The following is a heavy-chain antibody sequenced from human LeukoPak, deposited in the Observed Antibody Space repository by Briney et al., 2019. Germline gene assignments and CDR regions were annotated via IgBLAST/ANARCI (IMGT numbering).Heavy chain of an antibody. J-gene: IGHJ4*02. Sequence: ASVKVFCKASGYTFTSYGISWVRQAPGQGLEWMGWISAYNGNTNYAQKLQGRVTMTTDTSTSTAYMELRSLRSDDTAVYYCARGPEVAAAGTHQRLLYYFDYWGQGTLVTVSS. CDR3: ARGPEVAAAGTHQRLLYYFDY. CDR2: ISAYNGNT. D-gene: IGHD6-13*01. CDR1: GYTFTSYG. V-gene: IGHV1-18*01.